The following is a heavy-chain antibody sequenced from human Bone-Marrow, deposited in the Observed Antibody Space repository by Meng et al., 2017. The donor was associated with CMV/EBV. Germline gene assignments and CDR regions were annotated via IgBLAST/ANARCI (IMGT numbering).Heavy chain of an antibody. V-gene: IGHV4-39*07. CDR1: GGSISSSSYY. D-gene: IGHD3-3*01. J-gene: IGHJ6*02. CDR3: ARSITIFGVVRQGNYYGMDV. CDR2: IYYSGST. Sequence: GSLRLSCTVPGGSISSSSYYWGWIRQPPGKGLEWIGSIYYSGSTYYNPSLKSRVTISVDTSKNQFSLKLSSVTAADTAVYYCARSITIFGVVRQGNYYGMDVWGQGTTVTVSS.